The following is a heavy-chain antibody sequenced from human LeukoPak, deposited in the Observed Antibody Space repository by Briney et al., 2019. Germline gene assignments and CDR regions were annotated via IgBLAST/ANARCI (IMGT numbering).Heavy chain of an antibody. V-gene: IGHV4-34*01. J-gene: IGHJ4*02. CDR3: ARLTGAPDY. Sequence: SETLSLTCAVYGGSFSGYYWSWIRQPPGKGLEWIGEINHSGSTNYNPSLKSRVTISVDTSKNQFSLELSSVTAADTAVYYCARLTGAPDYWGQGTLVTVSS. CDR1: GGSFSGYY. CDR2: INHSGST. D-gene: IGHD1-1*01.